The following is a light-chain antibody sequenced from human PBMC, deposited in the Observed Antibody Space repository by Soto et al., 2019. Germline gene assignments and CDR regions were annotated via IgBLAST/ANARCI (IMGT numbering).Light chain of an antibody. J-gene: IGKJ4*01. CDR2: GAS. V-gene: IGKV3-20*01. CDR3: QQSFTSPLT. Sequence: EIVLTQSPGTLSLSPGERATLSCRASQSVSSSYLAWYQQKPGQAPRLLIYGASSRATGIPDRFSGGGSGTDFTLTISRLEPEDFAMYYCQQSFTSPLTFGGGTKVDIK. CDR1: QSVSSSY.